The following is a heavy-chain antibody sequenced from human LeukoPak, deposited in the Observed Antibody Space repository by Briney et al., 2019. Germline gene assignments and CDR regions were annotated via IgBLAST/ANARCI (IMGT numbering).Heavy chain of an antibody. D-gene: IGHD5-24*01. CDR2: IYYSGST. V-gene: IGHV4-31*03. J-gene: IGHJ4*02. Sequence: SETLSLTCTVSGGSISSGGYYWSWIRQHPGKGLEWIGYIYYSGSTYYNPSLKSRVTISVDASKNQFSLKLSSVTAADTAVYYCARVDGYKPDYWGQGTLVTVSS. CDR3: ARVDGYKPDY. CDR1: GGSISSGGYY.